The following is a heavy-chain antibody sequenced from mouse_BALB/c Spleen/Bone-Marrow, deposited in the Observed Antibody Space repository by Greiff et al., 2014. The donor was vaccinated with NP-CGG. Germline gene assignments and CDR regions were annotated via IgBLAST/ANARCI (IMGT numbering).Heavy chain of an antibody. CDR1: GFNIKDTY. J-gene: IGHJ2*01. V-gene: IGHV14-3*02. Sequence: VQLKQSGAALVKPGASVKLSCTASGFNIKDTYMHWVKQRPEQGLEWIGRIDPANGNTKYDPKFQGKATITADTSSNTAYLQLSSLTSEDTAVYYCANYYYGSHFDYWGQGPTLTVSS. CDR2: IDPANGNT. CDR3: ANYYYGSHFDY. D-gene: IGHD1-1*01.